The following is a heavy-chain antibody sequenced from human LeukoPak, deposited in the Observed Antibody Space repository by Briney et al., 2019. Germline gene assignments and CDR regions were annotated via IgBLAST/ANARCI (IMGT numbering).Heavy chain of an antibody. Sequence: GASVKVSCKASGGTLSSYAIGWVRQAPGQGLEWMGGIIPIFGTANYAQKFQGRVTITADESTSTAYMELSSLRSEDTAVYYCARARDIVVVPAAKGQVGSWFDPWGQGTLVTVSS. J-gene: IGHJ5*02. D-gene: IGHD2-2*01. CDR3: ARARDIVVVPAAKGQVGSWFDP. CDR1: GGTLSSYA. CDR2: IIPIFGTA. V-gene: IGHV1-69*13.